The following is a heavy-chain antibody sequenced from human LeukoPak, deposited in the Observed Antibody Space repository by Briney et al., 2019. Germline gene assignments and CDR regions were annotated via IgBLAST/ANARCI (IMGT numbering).Heavy chain of an antibody. CDR2: ISNSGSKT. D-gene: IGHD1-26*01. CDR3: ASTRRIVGANTGMDV. J-gene: IGHJ6*02. V-gene: IGHV3-23*01. Sequence: GGSLRLSCAASGFTFSSHPMGWVRQAPGKGLEWVSVISNSGSKTKYTDSVRGRFTISRDNSENTLYLQMNNLRAEGTAVYYCASTRRIVGANTGMDVWGQGTTVTVSS. CDR1: GFTFSSHP.